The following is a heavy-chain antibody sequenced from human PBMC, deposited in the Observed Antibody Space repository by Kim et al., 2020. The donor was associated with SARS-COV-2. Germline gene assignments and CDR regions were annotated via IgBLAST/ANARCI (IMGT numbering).Heavy chain of an antibody. V-gene: IGHV4-61*01. CDR1: GGSVSSGSYY. CDR2: IYYSGST. J-gene: IGHJ4*02. Sequence: SETLSLTCTVSGGSVSSGSYYWSWIRQPPGKGLEWIGYIYYSGSTNYNPSLKSRVTISVDTSKNQFSLKLSSVTAADTGVYYCARGKGYGGNSEYFDYWGQGTLVTVSS. D-gene: IGHD4-17*01. CDR3: ARGKGYGGNSEYFDY.